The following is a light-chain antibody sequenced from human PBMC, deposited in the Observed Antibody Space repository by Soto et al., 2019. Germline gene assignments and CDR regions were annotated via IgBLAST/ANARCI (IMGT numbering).Light chain of an antibody. CDR1: QSVSSSF. CDR3: HHYDRSPIFT. V-gene: IGKV3-20*01. J-gene: IGKJ3*01. Sequence: EIVLTQSPGTLSLSPGERATLSCRASQSVSSSFLAWYQQKPGQAPRLLIYGASNRATGIPDRFSGSGSGTDFTLTISRLEPEDFAVYYCHHYDRSPIFTFGPGTKVDI. CDR2: GAS.